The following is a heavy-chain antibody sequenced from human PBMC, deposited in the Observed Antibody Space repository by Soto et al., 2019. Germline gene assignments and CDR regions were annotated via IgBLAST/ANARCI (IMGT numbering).Heavy chain of an antibody. V-gene: IGHV4-31*03. CDR1: GGSISSGGYY. CDR3: ARGRADEARSGGFDY. Sequence: QVQLQESGPGLVKPSQTLSLTCTVSGGSISSGGYYWSWIRQHPGKGLEWIGYVYYSGSTYYNPSLKRRVTISVDTSKNQFSLKLSSVTAADTAVYYCARGRADEARSGGFDYWGQGTLVTVSS. D-gene: IGHD3-10*01. J-gene: IGHJ4*02. CDR2: VYYSGST.